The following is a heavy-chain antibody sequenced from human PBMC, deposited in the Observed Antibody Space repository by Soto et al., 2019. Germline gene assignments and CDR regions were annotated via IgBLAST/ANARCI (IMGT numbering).Heavy chain of an antibody. J-gene: IGHJ4*02. Sequence: QITLKESGPTLVKPTQTLPLTCTFSGFSLSTSGVGVGWIRQPPGKALEWLALIYWDDDKRYSPSLKSRLTITKDTSKNQVVMTMTNMDPVDTATDYCALSGYSSGWEDGQPDYWGQGTLVTVSS. D-gene: IGHD6-19*01. V-gene: IGHV2-5*02. CDR1: GFSLSTSGVG. CDR3: ALSGYSSGWEDGQPDY. CDR2: IYWDDDK.